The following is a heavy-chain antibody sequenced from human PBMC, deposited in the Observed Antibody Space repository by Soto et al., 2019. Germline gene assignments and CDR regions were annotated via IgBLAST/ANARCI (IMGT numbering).Heavy chain of an antibody. D-gene: IGHD2-2*02. CDR3: ARGMWDIVVVPAAILDY. Sequence: ASVKVSCKASGYTFTSYAMHWVRQAPGQRLEWMGWINAGNGNTKYSQKFQGRVTITRDTSASTAYMELSSLRSEDTAVYYCARGMWDIVVVPAAILDYWGQGTLVTVSS. J-gene: IGHJ4*02. CDR1: GYTFTSYA. V-gene: IGHV1-3*01. CDR2: INAGNGNT.